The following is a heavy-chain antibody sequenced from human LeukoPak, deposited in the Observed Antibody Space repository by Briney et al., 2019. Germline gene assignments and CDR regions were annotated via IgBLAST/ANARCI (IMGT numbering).Heavy chain of an antibody. J-gene: IGHJ5*02. D-gene: IGHD3-22*01. CDR1: GGSISSRSYY. CDR2: IFYSGST. Sequence: SETLSLTCIVSGGSISSRSYYWGWIRQPPGKGLEWIGSIFYSGSTYYNPSLKSRVTISVDTSKNQFSLKLSSVTAADTAVYYCTRGRNYYDSSGYYRPPTYNWFDPWGQGTLVTVSS. V-gene: IGHV4-39*07. CDR3: TRGRNYYDSSGYYRPPTYNWFDP.